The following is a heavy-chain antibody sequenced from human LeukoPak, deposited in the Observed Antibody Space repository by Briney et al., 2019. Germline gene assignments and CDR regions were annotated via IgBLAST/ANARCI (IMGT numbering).Heavy chain of an antibody. CDR3: ARRASSSWRHWYFDL. V-gene: IGHV3-11*04. Sequence: PGGSLRLSCAASGFTFSDYYMSWIRQAPGKGLEWISYISSGGSTIYNADSVKGRFTISRDNTKNSLYLQMNSLRAEDTAVYYCARRASSSWRHWYFDLWGRGTLVTVSS. CDR1: GFTFSDYY. J-gene: IGHJ2*01. D-gene: IGHD6-13*01. CDR2: ISSGGSTI.